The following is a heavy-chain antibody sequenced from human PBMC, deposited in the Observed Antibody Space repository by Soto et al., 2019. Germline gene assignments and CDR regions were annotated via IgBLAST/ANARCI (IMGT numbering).Heavy chain of an antibody. D-gene: IGHD3-16*01. Sequence: QITLKESCPTLVKPTETLTLTCTVSGFPLSARGVGVGWIRQPPGKALEWLAFIYWNDDKRYSTSLKSRLTIPKDTSKNQVVLTMTNTDPVDTAQYYCAHSPWGSAPDYGRQRPLFTVAS. CDR1: GFPLSARGVG. V-gene: IGHV2-5*01. CDR3: AHSPWGSAPDY. CDR2: IYWNDDK. J-gene: IGHJ4*02.